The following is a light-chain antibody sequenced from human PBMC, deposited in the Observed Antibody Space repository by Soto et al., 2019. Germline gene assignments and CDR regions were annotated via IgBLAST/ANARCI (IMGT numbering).Light chain of an antibody. CDR3: QQYRSSPWA. CDR2: GAS. CDR1: QSVSNSY. Sequence: EDGLTQSPGTVSLSPGERATLSCRASQSVSNSYLAWYQRKRRQARRLLIYGASSRATGIPDRCFGSGSGTDFTLTISRLEPDDFAVYYCQQYRSSPWAFGQGTKVDIK. J-gene: IGKJ1*01. V-gene: IGKV3-20*01.